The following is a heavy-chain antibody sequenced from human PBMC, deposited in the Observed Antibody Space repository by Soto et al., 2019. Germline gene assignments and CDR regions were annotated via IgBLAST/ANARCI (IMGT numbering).Heavy chain of an antibody. D-gene: IGHD5-18*01. CDR3: ARGLRRGYSYGYRY. Sequence: SETLSLTCAVYGGSFSGYYWSWIRQPPGKGLEWIGEINHSGSTNYNPSLKSRVTISVDTSKNPFSLNLSSVTAADTAVYYCARGLRRGYSYGYRYWGQGTLVNVSS. CDR1: GGSFSGYY. CDR2: INHSGST. J-gene: IGHJ4*02. V-gene: IGHV4-34*01.